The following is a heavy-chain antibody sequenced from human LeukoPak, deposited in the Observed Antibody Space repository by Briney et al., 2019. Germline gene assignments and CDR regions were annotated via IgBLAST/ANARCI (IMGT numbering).Heavy chain of an antibody. J-gene: IGHJ6*03. CDR3: ARIRAGVRGRRYYYMDV. D-gene: IGHD3-10*01. CDR1: GGSFSGYY. V-gene: IGHV4-34*01. CDR2: INHSGST. Sequence: SETLSLTCAVYGGSFSGYYWSWIRQPPGKGLEWIGEINHSGSTNYNPSLKSRVTISVDTSKNQFSLKLSSVTAADTAVYYCARIRAGVRGRRYYYMDVWGKGTTVTISS.